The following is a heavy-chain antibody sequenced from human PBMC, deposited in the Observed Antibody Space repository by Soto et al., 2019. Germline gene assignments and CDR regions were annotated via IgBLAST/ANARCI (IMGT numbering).Heavy chain of an antibody. J-gene: IGHJ4*02. V-gene: IGHV3-30-3*01. CDR1: GFTFSSYA. D-gene: IGHD6-19*01. Sequence: GGSLRLSCAASGFTFSSYAMHWVRQAPGKGLEWVAVIPYDGSNKYYADSVKGRFTISRDNSKNTLYLQMNSLRAEDTAVYYCARDRLVGSSGWWGSNLLDYWGQGTLVTVSS. CDR3: ARDRLVGSSGWWGSNLLDY. CDR2: IPYDGSNK.